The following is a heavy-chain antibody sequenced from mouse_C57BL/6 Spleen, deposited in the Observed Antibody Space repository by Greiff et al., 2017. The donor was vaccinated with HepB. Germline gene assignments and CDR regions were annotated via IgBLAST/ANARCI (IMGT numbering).Heavy chain of an antibody. D-gene: IGHD1-3*01. V-gene: IGHV1-52*01. CDR1: GYTFTSYW. CDR3: AREGSSVSYFDV. Sequence: VQLVESGAELVRPGSSVKLSCKASGYTFTSYWMHWVKQRPIQGLEWIGNIDPSDSETHYNQKFKDKATLTVDKSSSTAYMQLSSLTSEDSAVYYGAREGSSVSYFDVWGTGTTVTVSS. CDR2: IDPSDSET. J-gene: IGHJ1*03.